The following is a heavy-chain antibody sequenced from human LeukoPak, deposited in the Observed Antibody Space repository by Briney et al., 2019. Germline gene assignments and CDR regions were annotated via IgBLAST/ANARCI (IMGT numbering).Heavy chain of an antibody. Sequence: GGSLRLSCAASGLTVSSNYMSWVRQAPGKGLEWVSVIYSGGSTYYADSVKGRFTISRDNSKNTLYLQMNSLRAEDTAVYYCARVVMYGSGIFFDYWGQGTLVTVSS. V-gene: IGHV3-66*01. CDR1: GLTVSSNY. D-gene: IGHD3-10*01. CDR2: IYSGGST. CDR3: ARVVMYGSGIFFDY. J-gene: IGHJ4*02.